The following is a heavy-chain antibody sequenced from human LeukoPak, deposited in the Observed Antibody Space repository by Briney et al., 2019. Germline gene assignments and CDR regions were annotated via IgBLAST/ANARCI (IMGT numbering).Heavy chain of an antibody. D-gene: IGHD1-14*01. CDR3: AKDFPDTRRGHYFDY. J-gene: IGHJ4*02. V-gene: IGHV3-23*01. CDR1: GFTFNNYA. CDR2: VSGSGDST. Sequence: PGGSLRLSCAASGFTFNNYAMNWVRQAPGKGLEWVSAVSGSGDSTYYANSVRGRFTISRDNSKNTLYLQTNSLRAEDTAVYYCAKDFPDTRRGHYFDYWGQGTLVTVSS.